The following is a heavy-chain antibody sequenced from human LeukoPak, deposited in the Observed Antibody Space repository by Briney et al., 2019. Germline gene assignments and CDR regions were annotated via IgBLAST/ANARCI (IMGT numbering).Heavy chain of an antibody. J-gene: IGHJ2*01. Sequence: GESLKISCKGSGYSFTNYWIGWVRQMPGKGLEWMGIIYPGDSDARYGPSFQGQVTISADKSVSTAYLQWSSLKASDTAIYYCARRMYSNYWYFDLWGRGTLVTVSS. CDR1: GYSFTNYW. V-gene: IGHV5-51*01. CDR2: IYPGDSDA. D-gene: IGHD4-11*01. CDR3: ARRMYSNYWYFDL.